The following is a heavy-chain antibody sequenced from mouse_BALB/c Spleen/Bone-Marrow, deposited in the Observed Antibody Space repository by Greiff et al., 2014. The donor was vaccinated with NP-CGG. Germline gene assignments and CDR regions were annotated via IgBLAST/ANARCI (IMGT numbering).Heavy chain of an antibody. CDR2: INPGSGGT. CDR3: ARDMIKGFAY. Sequence: VKLQQSGAELVRPGTSVKVSCKASGYAFTNYLIEWVKQRPGQGLEWIGVINPGSGGTNYNEKFKGKATLTADKSSSTAYMQLSSLTSDDSAVYFCARDMIKGFAYWGQGTLVTVSA. CDR1: GYAFTNYL. D-gene: IGHD2-4*01. V-gene: IGHV1-54*01. J-gene: IGHJ3*01.